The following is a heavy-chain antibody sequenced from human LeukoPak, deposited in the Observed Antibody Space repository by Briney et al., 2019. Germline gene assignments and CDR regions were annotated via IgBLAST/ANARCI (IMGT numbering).Heavy chain of an antibody. D-gene: IGHD1-26*01. CDR3: ARDTGRYSGSYCFDY. J-gene: IGHJ4*02. Sequence: GRSLRLSCAPSVFTFSSYATHWVRQAPDEGRGWVAVISYDGSNKYYADSVKGRFTISRDNSKNTLYLQMNSLRAEDTAVYYCARDTGRYSGSYCFDYWGQGTLVTVSS. V-gene: IGHV3-30-3*01. CDR2: ISYDGSNK. CDR1: VFTFSSYA.